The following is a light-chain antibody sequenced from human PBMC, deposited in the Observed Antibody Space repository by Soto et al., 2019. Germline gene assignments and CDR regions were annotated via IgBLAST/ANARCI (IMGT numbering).Light chain of an antibody. CDR1: QSVENN. CDR2: ATS. V-gene: IGKV3-15*01. CDR3: QQYGDWPLT. J-gene: IGKJ4*01. Sequence: EIVVTQSPATLSVSPGERATRSCRASQSVENNFAWYKQKPGQAPRLLIFATSTRVTGVPARFSGSGSGTEFTLTISSLQSEDFAVYYCQQYGDWPLTFGGGAKVEIE.